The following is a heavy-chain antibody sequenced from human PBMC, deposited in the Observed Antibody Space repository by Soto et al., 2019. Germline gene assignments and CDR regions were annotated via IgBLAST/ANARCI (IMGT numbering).Heavy chain of an antibody. CDR2: ISYDGSNK. J-gene: IGHJ6*02. D-gene: IGHD2-2*01. CDR1: GFTFSSYA. Sequence: RRLSCAASGFTFSSYAMHWVRQAPGKGLEWVAVISYDGSNKYYADSVKGRFTISRDNSKNTLYLQMNSLRAEDTAVYYCARGNLGYCSSTSFRQYYYYYYGMDVWGQGTTVTGSS. CDR3: ARGNLGYCSSTSFRQYYYYYYGMDV. V-gene: IGHV3-30-3*01.